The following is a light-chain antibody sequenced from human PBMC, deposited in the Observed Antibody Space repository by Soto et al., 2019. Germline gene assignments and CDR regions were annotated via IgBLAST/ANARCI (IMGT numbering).Light chain of an antibody. CDR1: QSISGW. Sequence: DIQMTQSPSTLSAYVGERVTITCRASQSISGWLAWYQQKPGKAPKLLIYEAYRLQSGVPSRFSGSGSGTEFILTISSLQPDDFATYYCHQYNGFLWSFGQGTKVEIK. V-gene: IGKV1-5*03. J-gene: IGKJ1*01. CDR2: EAY. CDR3: HQYNGFLWS.